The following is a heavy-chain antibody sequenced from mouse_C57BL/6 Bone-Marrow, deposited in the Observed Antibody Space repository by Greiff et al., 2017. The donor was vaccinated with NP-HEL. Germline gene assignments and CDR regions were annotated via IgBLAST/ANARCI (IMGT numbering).Heavy chain of an antibody. Sequence: VQLKESGAELAKPGASVKLSCKASGYTFTSYWMHWVKQRPGQGLEWIGYINPSSGYTKYNQKFQDKATLTADKSSSTAYMQLSSLTYEDSAGYYCARSYYFDYWGQGTTLTVSS. CDR2: INPSSGYT. CDR3: ARSYYFDY. CDR1: GYTFTSYW. V-gene: IGHV1-7*01. J-gene: IGHJ2*01.